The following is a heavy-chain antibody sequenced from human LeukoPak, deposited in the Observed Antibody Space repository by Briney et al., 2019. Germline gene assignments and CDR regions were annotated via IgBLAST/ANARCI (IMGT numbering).Heavy chain of an antibody. V-gene: IGHV3-66*01. Sequence: GGSLRLSCAASGFTVSSNYMSWVRQAPGKGLEWVSVIYSGGSTYYADSVKGRFTISRDNSKNTLYLQMNSLRAEDTAVYYCARCPPLAAAGYYYGMDVWGQGTTVTVSS. CDR1: GFTVSSNY. D-gene: IGHD6-13*01. CDR3: ARCPPLAAAGYYYGMDV. J-gene: IGHJ6*02. CDR2: IYSGGST.